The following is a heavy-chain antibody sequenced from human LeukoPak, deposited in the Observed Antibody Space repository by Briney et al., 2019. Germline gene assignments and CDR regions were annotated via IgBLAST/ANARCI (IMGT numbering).Heavy chain of an antibody. CDR3: ARDGTAAGLYFDL. CDR1: GFTFTSYW. V-gene: IGHV3-7*01. Sequence: GGSQRLSCAVSGFTFTSYWMNWVRQAPGKGLEWVASIRQDGGEKYYVDSVKGRFTISRDNTKNSLYLQMSSLVAEDTAVYYCARDGTAAGLYFDLWGQGTLVTVSS. D-gene: IGHD6-13*01. CDR2: IRQDGGEK. J-gene: IGHJ4*01.